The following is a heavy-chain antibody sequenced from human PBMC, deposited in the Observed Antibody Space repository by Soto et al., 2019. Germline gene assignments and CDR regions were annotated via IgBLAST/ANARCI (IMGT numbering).Heavy chain of an antibody. CDR1: GGTFSSYA. CDR3: ARDPGYSNWFDP. Sequence: ASVKVSCKASGGTFSSYAISWVRQAPGQGLEWMGRIIPILGIANYAQKFQGRVTITADKSTSTAYMELSSLRSEDTAVYYCARDPGYSNWFDPWGQGTLVTVSS. J-gene: IGHJ5*02. CDR2: IIPILGIA. V-gene: IGHV1-69*04. D-gene: IGHD4-4*01.